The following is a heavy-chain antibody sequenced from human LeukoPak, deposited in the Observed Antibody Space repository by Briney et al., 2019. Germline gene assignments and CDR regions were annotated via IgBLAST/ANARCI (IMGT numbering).Heavy chain of an antibody. CDR3: ARLGGYCTSTTCYGWFDR. V-gene: IGHV3-7*01. CDR2: IKLDGNEI. J-gene: IGHJ5*02. Sequence: GGSLRLSCAASGFTFSTYWMTWVRQAPGKGLEWVANIKLDGNEIYFVDSLKGRFTIPRDNAKNSLYLQMNSLRAEDTAVYYCARLGGYCTSTTCYGWFDRWGQGTLVTVSS. CDR1: GFTFSTYW. D-gene: IGHD2-2*01.